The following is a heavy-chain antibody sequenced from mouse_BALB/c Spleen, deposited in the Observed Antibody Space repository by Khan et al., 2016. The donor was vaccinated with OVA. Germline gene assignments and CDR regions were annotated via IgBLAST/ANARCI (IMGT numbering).Heavy chain of an antibody. CDR3: AGEHYYSRGCYAMDY. J-gene: IGHJ4*01. CDR2: IGPGSSNA. D-gene: IGHD1-1*01. Sequence: DLVKPGASVKLSCKASGYTFTSYWINWIKQRPGQGLEWIGRIGPGSSNAYYNDMFKGKATLTVDTSSNTAYIQLSSLSSEDSAVYYCAGEHYYSRGCYAMDYWGQGTSVTVSA. V-gene: IGHV1S41*01. CDR1: GYTFTSYW.